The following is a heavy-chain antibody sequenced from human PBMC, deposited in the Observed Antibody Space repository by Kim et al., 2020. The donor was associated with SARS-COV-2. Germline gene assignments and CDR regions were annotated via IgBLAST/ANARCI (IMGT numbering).Heavy chain of an antibody. CDR2: INANGDTT. CDR1: GFTFSNYA. CDR3: ARKPQGLNWFDS. J-gene: IGHJ5*01. V-gene: IGHV3-23*01. Sequence: GGSLRLSCAASGFTFSNYAMTWVRQAPGKGLECVSVINANGDTTFYADSVKGRFTISRDNSKSTLYLQMSSLRDDDTAVYFCARKPQGLNWFDSCGQGTL.